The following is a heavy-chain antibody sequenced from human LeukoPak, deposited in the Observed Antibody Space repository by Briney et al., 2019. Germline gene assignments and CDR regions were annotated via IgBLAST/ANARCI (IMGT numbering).Heavy chain of an antibody. D-gene: IGHD3-3*01. CDR1: GGSFSGYY. J-gene: IGHJ5*02. CDR2: INHSGST. CDR3: ARGGLRFLEWLSNWFDP. V-gene: IGHV4-34*01. Sequence: SETLSLTCAVYGGSFSGYYWSWIRQPPGKGLEWIGEINHSGSTNYNPSLKSRVTISVDTSKNQFSLKLSSVTAADTAVNYCARGGLRFLEWLSNWFDPWGQGTLVTVSS.